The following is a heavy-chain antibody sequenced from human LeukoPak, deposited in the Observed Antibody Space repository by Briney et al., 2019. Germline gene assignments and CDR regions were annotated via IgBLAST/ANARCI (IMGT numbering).Heavy chain of an antibody. CDR2: ISAGGVSLFSGSGSAA. CDR3: AKDGGLWVSAHWGDS. V-gene: IGHV3-23*01. J-gene: IGHJ4*02. Sequence: GGSLRLSCVASGFTFSNYAMIWVRQAPGKGPQWVSVISAGGVSLFSGSGSAAYYADSVGGRFTISRDNSKNTLYLQMNSLRADDTAVYYCAKDGGLWVSAHWGDSWGRGTLVTVSS. CDR1: GFTFSNYA. D-gene: IGHD7-27*01.